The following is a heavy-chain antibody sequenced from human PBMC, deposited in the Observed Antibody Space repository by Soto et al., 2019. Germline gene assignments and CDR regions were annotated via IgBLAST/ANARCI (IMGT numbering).Heavy chain of an antibody. D-gene: IGHD2-2*01. Sequence: GGSLRLSCAASGFTFSSYWMSWVRQGPGKGLEWVANIKQDGSEKYYVDSVKGRFTISRDNAKNSLYLQMHSLRAEDTAVYYCARDCSSTSCYYYYGMDVWGQGTTVTVSS. CDR3: ARDCSSTSCYYYYGMDV. V-gene: IGHV3-7*01. CDR2: IKQDGSEK. CDR1: GFTFSSYW. J-gene: IGHJ6*02.